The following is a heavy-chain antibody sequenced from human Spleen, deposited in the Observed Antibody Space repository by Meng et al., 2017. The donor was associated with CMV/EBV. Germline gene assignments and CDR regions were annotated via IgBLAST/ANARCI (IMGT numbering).Heavy chain of an antibody. CDR2: IYYSGST. Sequence: GSLRLSCTVSGGSISSYYWSWIRQPPGKGLEWIGYIYYSGSTYYNPSLKSRVTISVDRSKNQFSLRLSSVTAADTAMYYCARIIRDSSGWYGGYFDYWGQGTLVTVSS. D-gene: IGHD6-19*01. V-gene: IGHV4-59*12. CDR1: GGSISSYY. J-gene: IGHJ4*02. CDR3: ARIIRDSSGWYGGYFDY.